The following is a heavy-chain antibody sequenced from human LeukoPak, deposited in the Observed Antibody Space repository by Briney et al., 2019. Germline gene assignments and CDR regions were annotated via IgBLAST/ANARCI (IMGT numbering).Heavy chain of an antibody. CDR2: ISAYNGNT. CDR1: GYTFTSYG. CDR3: ARFYSNSPYYYYMDV. V-gene: IGHV1-18*01. Sequence: ASVKVSCKASGYTFTSYGISWVRQAPGQGLEWMGWISAYNGNTNYAQKLQGRVTMTTDTSTSTAYMELRSLRSDDTAVYYCARFYSNSPYYYYMDVWGKGTTVTVSS. J-gene: IGHJ6*03. D-gene: IGHD4-11*01.